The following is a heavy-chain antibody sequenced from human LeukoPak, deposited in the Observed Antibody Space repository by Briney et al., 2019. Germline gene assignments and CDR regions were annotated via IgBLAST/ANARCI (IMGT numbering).Heavy chain of an antibody. D-gene: IGHD4-11*01. V-gene: IGHV3-23*01. CDR3: AKDGAGNYADAFDI. J-gene: IGHJ3*02. CDR2: ISGGGGST. CDR1: GFTFTSYS. Sequence: PGGSLRLSCAASGFTFTSYSMNWVRQAPGKGLEWVSTISGGGGSTYYADSVKGRFTISRDNSKNTLCLQMNSLRAEDTAVYYCAKDGAGNYADAFDIWGQGTMVTVSS.